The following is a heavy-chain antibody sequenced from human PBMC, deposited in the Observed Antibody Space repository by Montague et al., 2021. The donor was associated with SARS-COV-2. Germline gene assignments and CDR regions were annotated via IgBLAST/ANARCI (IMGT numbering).Heavy chain of an antibody. Sequence: SETLSLTCTVSGDTISDDYWSWIWQRPGKGLEWMGFISYNGRTNYNHSLKSRVTISLDSSKNQFYLRLNSVTAADTALYYCASDMVVLTGSNYFIHWGQGTLVSVSS. CDR3: ASDMVVLTGSNYFIH. V-gene: IGHV4-59*03. D-gene: IGHD3-9*01. CDR1: GDTISDDY. CDR2: ISYNGRT. J-gene: IGHJ4*02.